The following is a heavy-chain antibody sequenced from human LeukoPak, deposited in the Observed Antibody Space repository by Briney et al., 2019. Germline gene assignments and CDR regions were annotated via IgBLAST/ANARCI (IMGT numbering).Heavy chain of an antibody. Sequence: GGSLRLSSTVSGFTVSSNSMSWVRQAPGKGLEWVSFIYSDNTHYSDSVKGRFTISRDNSKNTLYLQMGSLRAEDMAVYYCARSWGSDYDLNYWGQGTLVTVSS. CDR1: GFTVSSNS. V-gene: IGHV3-66*03. D-gene: IGHD5-12*01. CDR3: ARSWGSDYDLNY. J-gene: IGHJ4*02. CDR2: IYSDNT.